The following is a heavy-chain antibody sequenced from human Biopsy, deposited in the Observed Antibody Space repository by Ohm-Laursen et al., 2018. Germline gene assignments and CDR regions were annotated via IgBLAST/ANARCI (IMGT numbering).Heavy chain of an antibody. J-gene: IGHJ4*02. Sequence: SVKVSCKSSGYTFTGYYMHWVRQAPGQGLEWMGWINPNSGVTNYAQRFQGRVTMTRDTSISTAYMELSRLRSDDTAVYYCARDPRYGYGSYFDYWGQGTLVAVSS. V-gene: IGHV1-2*02. D-gene: IGHD3-10*01. CDR3: ARDPRYGYGSYFDY. CDR1: GYTFTGYY. CDR2: INPNSGVT.